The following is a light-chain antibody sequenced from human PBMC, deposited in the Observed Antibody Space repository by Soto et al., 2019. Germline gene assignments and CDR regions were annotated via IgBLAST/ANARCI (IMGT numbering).Light chain of an antibody. J-gene: IGKJ4*01. CDR3: QQSYSTPLT. Sequence: DIQRTQFPSSLSASVGDRFTITGMASQSISDYLNWYQQIPGESPKLLIYATYGLQSGVPSRFSGSGSGTDFTLTISSLQPEDFTIYYCQQSYSTPLTVGGVTQVEIK. CDR2: ATY. CDR1: QSISDY. V-gene: IGKV1-39*01.